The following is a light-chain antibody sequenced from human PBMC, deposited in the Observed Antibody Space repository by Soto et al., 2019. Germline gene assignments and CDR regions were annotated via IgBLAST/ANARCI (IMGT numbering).Light chain of an antibody. CDR3: QQYNTYPWT. CDR1: QTISSW. Sequence: DIQMTQSPSTLSGSVGDRVTITCRASQTISSWLAWYQQKPGKAPKLLIYTASTLQSGVPSRFSGSGSGTEFTLTISSLQPADFATYYCQQYNTYPWTFGQGTKVDIK. V-gene: IGKV1-5*01. J-gene: IGKJ1*01. CDR2: TAS.